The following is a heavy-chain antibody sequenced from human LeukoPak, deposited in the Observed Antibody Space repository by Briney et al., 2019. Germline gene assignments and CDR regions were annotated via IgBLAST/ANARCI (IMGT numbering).Heavy chain of an antibody. CDR1: GFSFSFSN. CDR2: ISSTNGHT. V-gene: IGHV3-21*03. D-gene: IGHD6-19*01. Sequence: GGSLRLSCAASGFSFSFSNMNWVSQAPGKGLEWVSYISSTNGHTYYADSVNGRFTISRDTAKNSLYLQMNSLRVEDTAIYFCARDRDSSGLYGGADLWGQGVLVTVSA. CDR3: ARDRDSSGLYGGADL. J-gene: IGHJ5*02.